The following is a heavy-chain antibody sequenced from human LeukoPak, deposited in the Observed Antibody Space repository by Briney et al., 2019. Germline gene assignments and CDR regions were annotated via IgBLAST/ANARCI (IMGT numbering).Heavy chain of an antibody. D-gene: IGHD2-2*01. CDR1: GFTFSSYG. J-gene: IGHJ5*02. V-gene: IGHV3-23*01. CDR3: AKENRAVVLPTNWFDP. Sequence: PGGSLGLSCAASGFTFSSYGMSWVRQAPGKGLEWVSGISGSGGSTYYAESVKGRFTISRDNSKNTLYLQMNSLRAEDTAVYYCAKENRAVVLPTNWFDPWGQGTLVTISS. CDR2: ISGSGGST.